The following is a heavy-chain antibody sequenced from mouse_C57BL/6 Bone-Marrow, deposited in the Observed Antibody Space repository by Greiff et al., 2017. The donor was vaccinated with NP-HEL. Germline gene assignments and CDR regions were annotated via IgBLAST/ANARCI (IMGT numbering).Heavy chain of an antibody. CDR3: ARTASYYSNYDFDY. V-gene: IGHV1-19*01. Sequence: EVQRVESGPVLVKPGASVKMSCKASGYTFTDYYMNWVKQSHGKSLEWIGVINPYNGGTSYNQKFKGKATLTVDKSSSTAYMELNSLTSEDSAVYYCARTASYYSNYDFDYWGQGTTLTVSS. D-gene: IGHD2-5*01. CDR2: INPYNGGT. CDR1: GYTFTDYY. J-gene: IGHJ2*01.